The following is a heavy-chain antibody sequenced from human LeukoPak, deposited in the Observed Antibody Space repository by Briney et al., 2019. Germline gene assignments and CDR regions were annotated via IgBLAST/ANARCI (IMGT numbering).Heavy chain of an antibody. Sequence: GGSLRLSCAASGFTFSSYAMSWVRQAPGKGLEWVSAISGSGGSTYYADSVKGRFTISRDNSKNTLYLQMNSLRVEDTALYYCAKGGGWLYYLDYWGQGTQVTVSS. D-gene: IGHD6-19*01. J-gene: IGHJ4*02. CDR1: GFTFSSYA. CDR2: ISGSGGST. CDR3: AKGGGWLYYLDY. V-gene: IGHV3-23*01.